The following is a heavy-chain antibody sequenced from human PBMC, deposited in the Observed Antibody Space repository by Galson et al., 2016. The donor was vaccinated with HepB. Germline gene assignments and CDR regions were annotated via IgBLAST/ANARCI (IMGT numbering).Heavy chain of an antibody. Sequence: PALVKPTQTLTLTCTFSGFSLRTSGAAVGWIRQPPGKALEWLALIYWDDDKRYRPSLKSRLTITKDTSKNQVVLTMTSMDPVDTATYYCAHSSGGYCGGDCYRPFDSWGQGTMVTVSS. V-gene: IGHV2-5*02. CDR1: GFSLRTSGAA. CDR2: IYWDDDK. J-gene: IGHJ3*02. D-gene: IGHD2-21*02. CDR3: AHSSGGYCGGDCYRPFDS.